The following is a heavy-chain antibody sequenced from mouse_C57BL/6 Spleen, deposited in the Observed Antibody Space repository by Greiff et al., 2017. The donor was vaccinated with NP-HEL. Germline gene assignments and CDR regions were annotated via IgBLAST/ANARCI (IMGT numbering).Heavy chain of an antibody. CDR2: IYPGDGDT. CDR3: AREGWLPLAWFAY. Sequence: VQRQESGAELVKPGASVKISCKASGYAFSSYWMNGVKQRPGKGLEWIGQIYPGDGDTNYKGKLKGKATLTADKSSSTADMQLSSLTSEDSAVYFCAREGWLPLAWFAYWGQGTLVTVSA. V-gene: IGHV1-80*01. J-gene: IGHJ3*01. D-gene: IGHD2-3*01. CDR1: GYAFSSYW.